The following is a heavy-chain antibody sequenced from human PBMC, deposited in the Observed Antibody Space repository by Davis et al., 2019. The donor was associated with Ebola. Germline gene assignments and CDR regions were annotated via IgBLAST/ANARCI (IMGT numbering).Heavy chain of an antibody. Sequence: PGGSLRLSCAASGFTFSSYEMHWVRQATGKGLEWVSAIGTAGDPYYPGSVKGRFTISRENAKNSLYLQMNSLRAGDTAVYYCARALYSSGDYYYYGMDVWGQGTTVTVSS. CDR1: GFTFSSYE. V-gene: IGHV3-13*05. CDR2: IGTAGDP. D-gene: IGHD6-19*01. J-gene: IGHJ6*02. CDR3: ARALYSSGDYYYYGMDV.